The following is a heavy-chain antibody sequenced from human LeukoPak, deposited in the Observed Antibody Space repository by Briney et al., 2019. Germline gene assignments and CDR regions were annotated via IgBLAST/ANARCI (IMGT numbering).Heavy chain of an antibody. CDR3: ARDPTYYDFLTAYSANNWFDP. D-gene: IGHD3-9*01. CDR2: IDPNGGGT. Sequence: ASVKVSCKTSGYTFTGHYMHWVRQAPGQGLEWMGWIDPNGGGTKYAQKFQGRITMTRDTSITTVYMELSSLRSDDTAVYFCARDPTYYDFLTAYSANNWFDPWGQRTLVTVSS. CDR1: GYTFTGHY. V-gene: IGHV1-2*02. J-gene: IGHJ5*02.